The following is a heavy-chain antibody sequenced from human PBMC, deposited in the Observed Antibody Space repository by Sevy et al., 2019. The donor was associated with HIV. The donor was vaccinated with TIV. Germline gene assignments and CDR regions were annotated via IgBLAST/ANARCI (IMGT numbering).Heavy chain of an antibody. D-gene: IGHD1-26*01. CDR3: ARERGISFIVGATTGAFDI. CDR1: GFTFSSNW. V-gene: IGHV3-7*01. Sequence: GGSLRLSCAASGFTFSSNWMSWVRQAPGKGLEWVANIKQDGSEIYYVDFVKGRFTISRDNVKNSLYLQMSSLRAEDTAVYYCARERGISFIVGATTGAFDIWGQGTMVTVSS. CDR2: IKQDGSEI. J-gene: IGHJ3*02.